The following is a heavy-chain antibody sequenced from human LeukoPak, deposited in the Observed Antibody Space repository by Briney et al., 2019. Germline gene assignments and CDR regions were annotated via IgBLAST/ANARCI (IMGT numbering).Heavy chain of an antibody. CDR2: INHSGST. J-gene: IGHJ6*02. CDR1: GGSFSGYY. Sequence: SETLSLTCAVYGGSFSGYYWSWIRQPPGKGLEWIGEINHSGSTNYNPSLKSRVTISVDTSKNQFPLKLSSVTAADTAVYYCARGGLLPGYCSSTSCYRVYYYGMDVWGQGTTVTVSS. D-gene: IGHD2-2*02. V-gene: IGHV4-34*01. CDR3: ARGGLLPGYCSSTSCYRVYYYGMDV.